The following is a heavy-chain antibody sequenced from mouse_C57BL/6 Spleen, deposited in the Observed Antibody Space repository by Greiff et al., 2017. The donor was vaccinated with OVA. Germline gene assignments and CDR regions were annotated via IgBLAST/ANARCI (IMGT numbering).Heavy chain of an antibody. CDR3: ARDQSWNFDY. V-gene: IGHV5-4*01. CDR2: ISDGGSYT. J-gene: IGHJ2*01. CDR1: GFTFSSYA. Sequence: DVHLVESGGGLVKPGGSLKLSCAASGFTFSSYAMSWVRQTPEKRLEWVATISDGGSYTYYPDNVKGRFTISRDNAKNNLYLQMSHLKSEDTAMYYCARDQSWNFDYWGQGTTLTVSS.